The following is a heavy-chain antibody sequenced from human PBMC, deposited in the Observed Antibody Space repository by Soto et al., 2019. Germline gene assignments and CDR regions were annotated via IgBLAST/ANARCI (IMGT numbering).Heavy chain of an antibody. CDR3: ARRARGNWAFDY. CDR1: GCTFTNYW. Sequence: PGESLKISCEGSGCTFTNYWIGWVRQMPGKGLEWMGIIYPGDSDTRYSPSFQGQVTFSADKSTRSAYLQWSSLKASDSAIYFCARRARGNWAFDYWGQGTLVTVSS. D-gene: IGHD7-27*01. CDR2: IYPGDSDT. J-gene: IGHJ4*02. V-gene: IGHV5-51*01.